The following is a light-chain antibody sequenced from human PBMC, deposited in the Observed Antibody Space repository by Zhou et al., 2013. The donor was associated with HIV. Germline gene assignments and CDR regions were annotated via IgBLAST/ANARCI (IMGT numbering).Light chain of an antibody. CDR1: QSLVRSNGDTY. CDR2: RVS. CDR3: MQGTHWHT. Sequence: DAVMTQSPLSLPVTPGQPASISCRSSQSLVRSNGDTYLNWFQQRPGQSPRRLIYRVSNRDSGVPDRFSGSGSGTDFTLKISRVEAEDVGVYYCMQGTHWHTFGQGTKLEIK. J-gene: IGKJ2*01. V-gene: IGKV2-30*02.